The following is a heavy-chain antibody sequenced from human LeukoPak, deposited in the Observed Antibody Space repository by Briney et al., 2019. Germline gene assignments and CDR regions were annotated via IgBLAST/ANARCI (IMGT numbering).Heavy chain of an antibody. Sequence: GGSLRLSSAASGFTFSSYEMNWVRQAPGKGREWGSYNSSSGSTIYYADSVKGRFTISRDNAKNSLYLQMNRRRAEDTAVYYCAELGITMIGGVWGKGTTVTISS. CDR1: GFTFSSYE. V-gene: IGHV3-48*03. CDR2: NSSSGSTI. J-gene: IGHJ6*04. D-gene: IGHD3-10*02. CDR3: AELGITMIGGV.